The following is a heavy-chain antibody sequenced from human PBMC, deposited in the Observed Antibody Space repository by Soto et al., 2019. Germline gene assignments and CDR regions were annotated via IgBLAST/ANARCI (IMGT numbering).Heavy chain of an antibody. CDR3: ARQGKWELLRDY. J-gene: IGHJ4*02. CDR1: GGSISSSSYY. V-gene: IGHV4-39*01. CDR2: IYYSGST. Sequence: QLQLQESGPGLVKPSETLSLTCTVSGGSISSSSYYWDWIRQPPGKGLEWIGNIYYSGSTYYNPSLKSRVTISVDTSKKQLSLTLSSVSAADTAVYYCARQGKWELLRDYWGQGTLVPVSS. D-gene: IGHD1-26*01.